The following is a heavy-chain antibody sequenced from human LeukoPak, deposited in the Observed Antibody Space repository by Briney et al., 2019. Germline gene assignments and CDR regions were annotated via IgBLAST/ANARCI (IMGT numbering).Heavy chain of an antibody. CDR1: GDTISTYH. D-gene: IGHD5-18*01. CDR3: ARDKRHSYGRYFDH. CDR2: MQSTGNS. Sequence: SETVSLTCSVSGDTISTYHWNWIRKPPGKGLEWIGYMQSTGNSKYNPSLRSRVTMFVDTSKNQVALILSSVTAADTAVYYCARDKRHSYGRYFDHWGQGALVTVSS. J-gene: IGHJ4*02. V-gene: IGHV4-59*01.